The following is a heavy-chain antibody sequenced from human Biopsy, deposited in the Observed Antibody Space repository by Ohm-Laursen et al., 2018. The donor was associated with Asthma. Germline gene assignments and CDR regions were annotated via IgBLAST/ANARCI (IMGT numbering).Heavy chain of an antibody. V-gene: IGHV3-11*04. CDR1: GFSFSDYY. CDR3: ARVWQLATLDY. J-gene: IGHJ4*02. D-gene: IGHD6-13*01. Sequence: SLRLSCTASGFSFSDYYMMWIRQAPGKGLEWVAYISSRGSNLYYADSVKGRFTISRDNAKNSLYLQMNSLRAEDTAVYYCARVWQLATLDYWGQGTLVTVAS. CDR2: ISSRGSNL.